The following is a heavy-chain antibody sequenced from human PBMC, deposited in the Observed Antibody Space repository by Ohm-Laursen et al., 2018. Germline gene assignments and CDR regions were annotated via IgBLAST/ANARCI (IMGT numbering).Heavy chain of an antibody. V-gene: IGHV3-11*06. D-gene: IGHD6-19*01. J-gene: IGHJ4*02. Sequence: SLRLSCAASGFTFSDYYMSWVRQAPGKGLEWVSSVSTSGSDTYYADSVKGRFTISRDNAKNSLYLQMNSLRAEDTAVYYCARDQGWVDYWGQGTQVTVSS. CDR1: GFTFSDYY. CDR2: VSTSGSDT. CDR3: ARDQGWVDY.